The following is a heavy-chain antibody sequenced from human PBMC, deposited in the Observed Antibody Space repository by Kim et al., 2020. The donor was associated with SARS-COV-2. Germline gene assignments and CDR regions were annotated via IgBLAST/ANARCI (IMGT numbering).Heavy chain of an antibody. J-gene: IGHJ6*04. CDR2: IKQDGSDQ. CDR3: ARLSAAGTLSDYPYSMDT. CDR1: GFTFSSYW. D-gene: IGHD6-13*01. Sequence: GGSLRLSCAASGFTFSSYWMTWVRQAPGKGLEWVANIKQDGSDQYYVDSVKGRFTISRDDAKNSLYLQMNSLRAEDTAVYYCARLSAAGTLSDYPYSMDTTGAGATVTVSS. V-gene: IGHV3-7*01.